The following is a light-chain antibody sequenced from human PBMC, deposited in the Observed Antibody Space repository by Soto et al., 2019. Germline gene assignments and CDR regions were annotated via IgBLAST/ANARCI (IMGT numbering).Light chain of an antibody. CDR2: DAS. CDR3: QQDAASPLT. V-gene: IGKV3-20*01. J-gene: IGKJ1*01. CDR1: QSVGSY. Sequence: EIVLTQSPGTLSLSPGARATLSCRASQSVGSYLAWYQQKPGQAPRFVMYDASIRATGIPDRFSCRGSETDFTLSISRLEPDYFTVYYCQQDAASPLTFDQGTKV.